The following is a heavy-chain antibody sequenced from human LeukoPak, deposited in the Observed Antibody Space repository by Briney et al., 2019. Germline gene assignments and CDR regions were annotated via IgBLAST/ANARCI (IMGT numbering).Heavy chain of an antibody. D-gene: IGHD3-9*01. CDR2: ITNGGSTI. Sequence: PGGSLRLSCAASGFTISDYNMNWVHQAPGKGLEWVSYITNGGSTIHHADSVKGRFTISRDNAKKTLYLQMNSLRAEDTAVYYCARSIGLTGGGVDVWGQGTTVTVSS. J-gene: IGHJ6*02. CDR3: ARSIGLTGGGVDV. CDR1: GFTISDYN. V-gene: IGHV3-11*01.